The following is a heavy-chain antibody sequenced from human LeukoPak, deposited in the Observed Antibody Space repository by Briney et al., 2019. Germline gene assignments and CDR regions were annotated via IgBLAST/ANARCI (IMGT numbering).Heavy chain of an antibody. J-gene: IGHJ6*03. V-gene: IGHV4-59*01. CDR3: ARARGAADYYYYYYMDA. CDR2: IYYSGST. CDR1: GGSISSYY. D-gene: IGHD1-26*01. Sequence: SETLSLTCTVSGGSISSYYWSWIRQPPGKGLEWIGYIYYSGSTNYNPSLKSRVTISVDTSKNQFSLKLSSVTAADTAVYYCARARGAADYYYYYYMDAWGKGTTVTVSS.